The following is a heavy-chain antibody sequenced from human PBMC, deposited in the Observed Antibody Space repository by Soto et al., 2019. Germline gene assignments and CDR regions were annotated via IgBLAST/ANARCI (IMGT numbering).Heavy chain of an antibody. Sequence: SETLSLTCTVSGGSISSYYWSWIRQPPGKGLEWIGYIYYSGSTNYNPSLKSRVTISVDTSKNQFSLKLSSVTAADTAVYYCVRVSGIYYYGMDVWGQGTTVTVSS. CDR3: VRVSGIYYYGMDV. J-gene: IGHJ6*02. CDR2: IYYSGST. V-gene: IGHV4-59*12. D-gene: IGHD3-10*01. CDR1: GGSISSYY.